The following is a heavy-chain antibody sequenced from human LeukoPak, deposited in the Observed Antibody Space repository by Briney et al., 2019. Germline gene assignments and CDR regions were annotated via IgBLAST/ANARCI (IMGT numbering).Heavy chain of an antibody. CDR2: IDPNTGGT. CDR3: TRGRPTTSIAAAGVNWFDP. V-gene: IGHV1-2*02. Sequence: GASVKVSCKASGYTFTGYYMNWVRQAPGQGLEWMGWIDPNTGGTKYAQRFQGRVTMTWDTSISTAYMELSRLRSDDTALYYCTRGRPTTSIAAAGVNWFDPWGQGTLVTVSS. CDR1: GYTFTGYY. J-gene: IGHJ5*02. D-gene: IGHD6-13*01.